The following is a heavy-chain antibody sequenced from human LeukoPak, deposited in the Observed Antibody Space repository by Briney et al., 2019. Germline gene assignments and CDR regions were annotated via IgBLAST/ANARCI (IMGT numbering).Heavy chain of an antibody. CDR1: GVSISSSSYY. D-gene: IGHD6-13*01. CDR3: ASESYSTSWYENFHH. CDR2: SYYSGST. J-gene: IGHJ1*01. V-gene: IGHV4-39*01. Sequence: KPSETLSLTCTVSGVSISSSSYYWGWIRQPPGKGLEWIGSSYYSGSTYYNPSLKSRVTIYGDTSKNQISLKLSSVTAADTAVYYCASESYSTSWYENFHHWGQGTLVTVSS.